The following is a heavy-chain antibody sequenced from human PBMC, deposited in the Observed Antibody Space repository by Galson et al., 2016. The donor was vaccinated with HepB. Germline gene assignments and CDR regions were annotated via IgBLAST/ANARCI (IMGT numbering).Heavy chain of an antibody. V-gene: IGHV3-73*01. CDR3: TRHRFSDYDFWSGYYGVFDY. CDR2: IRSKPHSYAT. CDR1: GFTFSGSA. D-gene: IGHD3-3*01. J-gene: IGHJ4*02. Sequence: SLRLSCAASGFTFSGSAIHWARQASGRGLEWVGRIRSKPHSYATAYAASVKGRFIIARDDSKKTAYLQMNSLKTEDTAVYYCTRHRFSDYDFWSGYYGVFDYWGQGTLVTVSS.